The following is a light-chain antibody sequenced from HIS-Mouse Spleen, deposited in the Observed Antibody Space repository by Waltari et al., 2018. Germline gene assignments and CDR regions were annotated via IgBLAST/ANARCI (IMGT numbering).Light chain of an antibody. CDR3: YSTDSSGNHRV. CDR2: EDS. J-gene: IGLJ2*01. CDR1: ALPKKY. Sequence: SYELTQPPSVSVSPGQTARITFSGDALPKKYADWYQQKSGQAPVLVIYEDSKRPSGIPERFSGSSSGTMATLTISGAQVEDEADYYCYSTDSSGNHRVFGGGTKLTVL. V-gene: IGLV3-10*01.